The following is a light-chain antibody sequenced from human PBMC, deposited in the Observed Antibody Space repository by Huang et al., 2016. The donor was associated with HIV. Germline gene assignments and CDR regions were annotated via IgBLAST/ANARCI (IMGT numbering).Light chain of an antibody. V-gene: IGKV3-11*01. CDR3: HQRSNLPLLT. CDR1: QSVSSY. CDR2: DAS. Sequence: EIVLTQSPATLSLSPGERATLTCRASQSVSSYLAWYQQKPGQAPRLLIYDASNRATRFPSRFSGSGSGTDFTLTISSLDPEDFAVYYCHQRSNLPLLTFGGGTKVAIK. J-gene: IGKJ4*01.